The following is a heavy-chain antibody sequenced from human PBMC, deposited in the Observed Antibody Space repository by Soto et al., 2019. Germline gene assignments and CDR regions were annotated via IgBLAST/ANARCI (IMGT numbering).Heavy chain of an antibody. CDR3: ARPRGYSYGLFDS. J-gene: IGHJ4*02. CDR2: MYYSGST. D-gene: IGHD5-18*01. Sequence: PSETLSLTCTVSGGSIISSSSYWGWIRQPPGKGLEWIGSMYYSGSTYYNPSLKSRVTISVDTSKNQFSLKLSSVTAADTAVYYCARPRGYSYGLFDSWGQGTLVTVSS. CDR1: GGSIISSSSY. V-gene: IGHV4-39*01.